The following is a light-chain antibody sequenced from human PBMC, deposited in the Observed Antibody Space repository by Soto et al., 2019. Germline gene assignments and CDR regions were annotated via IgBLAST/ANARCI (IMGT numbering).Light chain of an antibody. CDR1: QSVDNY. CDR2: DVS. Sequence: PGERSTLSCRASQSVDNYLAWYQQKPGQAPRLLIYDVSNRATGIPARFSGSGSGTDFTLTISSLEPGDFAIYYCQKRNDWQVTFGQGTKVDIK. V-gene: IGKV3-11*01. J-gene: IGKJ1*01. CDR3: QKRNDWQVT.